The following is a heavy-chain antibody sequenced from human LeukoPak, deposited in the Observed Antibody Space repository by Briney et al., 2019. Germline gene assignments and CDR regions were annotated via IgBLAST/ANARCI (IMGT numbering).Heavy chain of an antibody. CDR1: GFTFSSYG. CDR3: ARDLVRGNYYDSSGYQPQGFDY. Sequence: PGRSLRLSCAASGFTFSSYGMHWVRQAPGKGLEWVAVIWYDGSNKYYADSVKGRFTISRDNSKNTLYLQMNSLRAEDTAVYYCARDLVRGNYYDSSGYQPQGFDYWGQGTLVTVSS. V-gene: IGHV3-33*01. CDR2: IWYDGSNK. J-gene: IGHJ4*02. D-gene: IGHD3-22*01.